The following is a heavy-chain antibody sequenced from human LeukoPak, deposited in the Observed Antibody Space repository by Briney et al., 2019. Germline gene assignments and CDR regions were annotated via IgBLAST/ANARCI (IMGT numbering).Heavy chain of an antibody. D-gene: IGHD3-22*01. V-gene: IGHV4-4*02. CDR3: ASPYDSSGYYYAFDI. CDR1: GGSISSSNW. J-gene: IGHJ3*02. Sequence: SETLSLTCAVPGGSISSSNWWSWVRQPPGKGLEWIGEIYHSGSTNYNPSLKSRVTISVDKSKNQFSLKLSSVTAADTAVYYCASPYDSSGYYYAFDIWGQGTMVTVSS. CDR2: IYHSGST.